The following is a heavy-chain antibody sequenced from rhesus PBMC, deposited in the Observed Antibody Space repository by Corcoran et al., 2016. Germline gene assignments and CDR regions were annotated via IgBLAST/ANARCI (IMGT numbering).Heavy chain of an antibody. V-gene: IGHV4-169*02. Sequence: QLQLQESGPGLVKPSETLSVTCAVSGGPTSSSHWSWIRQAHGKGREWMGAIYGSGSRTNYHPSLKSRVTLSVDTSKNQLSLKLSSVTTADTAVYYCAREPYGSSYTFDYWGQGVLVTVSS. J-gene: IGHJ4*01. CDR1: GGPTSSSH. CDR2: IYGSGSRT. D-gene: IGHD4-29*01. CDR3: AREPYGSSYTFDY.